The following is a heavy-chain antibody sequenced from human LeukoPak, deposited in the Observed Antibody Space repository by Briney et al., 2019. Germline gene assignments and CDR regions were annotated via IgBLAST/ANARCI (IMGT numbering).Heavy chain of an antibody. CDR2: IYHSGST. V-gene: IGHV4-38-2*02. CDR1: GGSISSGYY. D-gene: IGHD6-13*01. J-gene: IGHJ5*02. Sequence: PSETLSLTCTVSGGSISSGYYWGWLRQPPGRGLEWIGTIYHSGSTYYNPSLKSRVTISVDTSKNQFSLKLSSVTAADTAVYFCARAYSSSWCFNWFDPWGQGTQVTVSS. CDR3: ARAYSSSWCFNWFDP.